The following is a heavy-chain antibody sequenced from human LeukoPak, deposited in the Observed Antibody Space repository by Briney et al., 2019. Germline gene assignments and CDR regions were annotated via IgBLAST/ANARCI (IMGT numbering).Heavy chain of an antibody. CDR3: ARLGFGELFPYY. CDR1: GYSFTTYW. J-gene: IGHJ4*02. D-gene: IGHD3-10*01. V-gene: IGHV5-10-1*01. CDR2: IDPSDSYT. Sequence: GESLRISCKGSGYSFTTYWISWGRQMPGKGLEWMGRIDPSDSYTNYSPSFQGHVTISADKSISTAFLQWSSLKASDTAMYYCARLGFGELFPYYWGQGTLVTVSS.